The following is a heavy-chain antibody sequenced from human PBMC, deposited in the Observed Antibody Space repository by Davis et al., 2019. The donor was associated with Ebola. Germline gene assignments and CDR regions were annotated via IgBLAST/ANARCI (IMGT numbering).Heavy chain of an antibody. V-gene: IGHV3-53*01. CDR2: IYSGGST. CDR1: GFTVSSNY. D-gene: IGHD2-2*01. CDR3: ARGVDCSSTSCYFSYYYYYGMDV. Sequence: GGSLRLSCAASGFTVSSNYMSWVRQAPGKGLEWVSVIYSGGSTYYADSVKGRFTISRDKSKNTLYLQMNSLRAEDTAVYYCARGVDCSSTSCYFSYYYYYGMDVWGQGTTVTVSS. J-gene: IGHJ6*02.